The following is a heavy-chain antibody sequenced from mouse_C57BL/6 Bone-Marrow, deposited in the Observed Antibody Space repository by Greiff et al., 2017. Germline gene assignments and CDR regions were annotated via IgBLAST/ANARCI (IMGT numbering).Heavy chain of an antibody. V-gene: IGHV1-64*01. CDR2: IHPNSGST. CDR1: GYTFTSYW. CDR3: ARARTSGWFAY. J-gene: IGHJ3*01. Sequence: QVQLQQPGAELVKPGASVKLSCKASGYTFTSYWMHWVKQRPGQGLEWIGMIHPNSGSTNYNAKFKSKATLTVDKSSSTAYMQLSSLTSKDSAVYYCARARTSGWFAYWGQGTRGTVAA.